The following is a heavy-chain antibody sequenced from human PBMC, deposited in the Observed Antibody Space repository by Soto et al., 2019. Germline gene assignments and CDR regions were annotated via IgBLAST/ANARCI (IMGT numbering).Heavy chain of an antibody. V-gene: IGHV2-5*02. J-gene: IGHJ3*02. CDR3: AHRIAAASLGAFDI. Sequence: ITLKESGPTLVKPTQTLTLTCTFSGFSLSTSGVGVGWIRQPPGKALEWLALIYWDDDKRYSPSLKSRLTITKDTSKNQVVLTMTNMDPVDTATYYCAHRIAAASLGAFDIWGQGTMVTVSS. D-gene: IGHD6-13*01. CDR1: GFSLSTSGVG. CDR2: IYWDDDK.